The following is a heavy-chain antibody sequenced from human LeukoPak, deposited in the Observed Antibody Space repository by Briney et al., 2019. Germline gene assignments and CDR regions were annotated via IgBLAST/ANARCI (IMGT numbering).Heavy chain of an antibody. D-gene: IGHD1/OR15-1a*01. CDR1: GFTFSSYS. V-gene: IGHV3-21*01. J-gene: IGHJ4*02. CDR3: ARDDYNWNNFDY. CDR2: ISSSSSYI. Sequence: GGSLRPSCAASGFTFSSYSMNWVRQAPGKGLEWVSSISSSSSYIYYADSVKGRFTISRDNAKNSLYLQMNSLRAEDTAVYYCARDDYNWNNFDYWGQGTLVTVSS.